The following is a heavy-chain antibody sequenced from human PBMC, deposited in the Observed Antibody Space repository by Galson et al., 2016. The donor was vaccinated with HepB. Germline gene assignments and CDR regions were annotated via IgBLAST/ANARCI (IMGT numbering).Heavy chain of an antibody. V-gene: IGHV3-23*01. D-gene: IGHD2-15*01. CDR1: GFSFSSYT. CDR3: AKHRGYCSSGSCYPNWYFDL. Sequence: SLRLSCAASGFSFSSYTMTWVRQSPRKGLQWVSVISGSGVSTYYADSATGRFTISRDNSKNTLYLQMNSLRADDTAVYYCAKHRGYCSSGSCYPNWYFDLWGRGTLVTVSS. CDR2: ISGSGVST. J-gene: IGHJ2*01.